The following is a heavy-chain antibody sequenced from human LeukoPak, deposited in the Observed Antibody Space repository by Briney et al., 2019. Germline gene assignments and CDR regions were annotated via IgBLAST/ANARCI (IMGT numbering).Heavy chain of an antibody. CDR2: ISTSGTTT. V-gene: IGHV3-11*04. Sequence: GGPLKLSCAASRYTFSDYYMSWIPQAPGKGLEWISYISTSGTTTYHADSVRGRFTISRDDAKNSLYLQMNSLRADDTALYYCARVRGSYSVDYWGQGTLVTVSS. CDR1: RYTFSDYY. J-gene: IGHJ4*02. D-gene: IGHD3-10*01. CDR3: ARVRGSYSVDY.